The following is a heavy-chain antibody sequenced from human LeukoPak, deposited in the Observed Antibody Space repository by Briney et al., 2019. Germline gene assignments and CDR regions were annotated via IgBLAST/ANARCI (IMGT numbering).Heavy chain of an antibody. J-gene: IGHJ4*02. D-gene: IGHD3-9*01. V-gene: IGHV3-15*01. CDR1: GFTFSSYA. CDR2: IKSKTDGGTT. Sequence: PGGSLRLSCAASGFTFSSYAMSWVRQAPGKGLEWVGRIKSKTDGGTTDYAAPVKGRFTISRDDSKNTLYLQMNSLKTEDTAVYYCTTGETYYDILTGYYIDYWGQGTLVTVSS. CDR3: TTGETYYDILTGYYIDY.